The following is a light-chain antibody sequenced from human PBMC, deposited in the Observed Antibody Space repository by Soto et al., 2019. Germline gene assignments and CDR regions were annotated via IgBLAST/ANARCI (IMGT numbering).Light chain of an antibody. Sequence: DIQMTQSPSSLSASVGDRVTITCQASHDITSYLNWYQHKPGKAPKLLIYDASNLETGVPSRFSGSGSGTDFTFTISSLQPEDIATYYCQQYDNLPLTFGGGTKVDIK. CDR2: DAS. CDR1: HDITSY. V-gene: IGKV1-33*01. J-gene: IGKJ4*01. CDR3: QQYDNLPLT.